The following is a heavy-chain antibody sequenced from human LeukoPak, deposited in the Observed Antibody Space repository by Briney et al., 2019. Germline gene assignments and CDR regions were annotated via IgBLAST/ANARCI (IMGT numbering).Heavy chain of an antibody. CDR3: ARGDYYYYGMDV. J-gene: IGHJ6*02. CDR2: INPNSGGT. Sequence: ASVKVSCTASGYTFTGYYMHWVRQAPGQGLEWMEWINPNSGGTKYAQKFQARVTMTRDTSISTAYMELSRLRSDDTAVYYCARGDYYYYGMDVWGQGTTVTVSS. CDR1: GYTFTGYY. V-gene: IGHV1-2*02.